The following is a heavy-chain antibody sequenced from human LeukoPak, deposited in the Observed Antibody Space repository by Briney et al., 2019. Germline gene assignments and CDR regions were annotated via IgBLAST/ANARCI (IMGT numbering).Heavy chain of an antibody. CDR1: GFTVSSNY. J-gene: IGHJ5*02. CDR2: INSDGSST. Sequence: PGGSLRLSCAASGFTVSSNYMSWVRQAPGKGLVWVSHINSDGSSTNYADSVKGRFTISRDNAKNTLYLQMNSLRAEDTAVYYCARTDIAARPTVWFDPWGQGTLVTVSS. D-gene: IGHD6-6*01. V-gene: IGHV3-74*01. CDR3: ARTDIAARPTVWFDP.